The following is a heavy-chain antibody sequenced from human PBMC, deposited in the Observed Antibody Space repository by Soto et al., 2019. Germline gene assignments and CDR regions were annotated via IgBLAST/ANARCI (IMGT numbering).Heavy chain of an antibody. D-gene: IGHD6-13*01. Sequence: PGGSLRLSCAASGFTFSSYAMHWVRQAPGKGLEWVSVISDDGSNKYYADSVKGRFTISRDNSKNTLYLQMNSLRAEDTAVYYCAASIAAVGPFDDWGQGTPVTVSS. V-gene: IGHV3-30-3*01. CDR1: GFTFSSYA. CDR3: AASIAAVGPFDD. J-gene: IGHJ4*02. CDR2: ISDDGSNK.